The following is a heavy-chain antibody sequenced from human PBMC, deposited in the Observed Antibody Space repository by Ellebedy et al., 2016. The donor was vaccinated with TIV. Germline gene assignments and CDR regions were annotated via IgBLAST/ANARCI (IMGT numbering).Heavy chain of an antibody. D-gene: IGHD3-3*01. CDR2: IYYSGST. CDR3: ARDMYYDFWSGYYDWYFDL. J-gene: IGHJ2*01. V-gene: IGHV4-61*01. CDR1: GGSVSSGSYY. Sequence: GSLRLSXTVSGGSVSSGSYYWSWIRQPPGKGLEWIGYIYYSGSTNYNPSLKSRVTISVDTSKNQFSLKLSSVTAADTAVYYCARDMYYDFWSGYYDWYFDLWGRGTLVTVSS.